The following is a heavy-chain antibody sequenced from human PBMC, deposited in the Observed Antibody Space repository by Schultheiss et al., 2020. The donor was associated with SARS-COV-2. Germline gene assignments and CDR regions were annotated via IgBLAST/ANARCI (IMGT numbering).Heavy chain of an antibody. J-gene: IGHJ4*02. V-gene: IGHV3-23*01. D-gene: IGHD2/OR15-2a*01. CDR3: AKKNRGDNPFDD. Sequence: GESLKISCAASGFTFRSYWMDWVRQAPGKGLEWVSGISGGGSTTPYADSVKGRFTISRDNSKNTLYLQMTSLRVEDTAVYYCAKKNRGDNPFDDWGQGTLVTVSS. CDR2: ISGGGSTT. CDR1: GFTFRSYW.